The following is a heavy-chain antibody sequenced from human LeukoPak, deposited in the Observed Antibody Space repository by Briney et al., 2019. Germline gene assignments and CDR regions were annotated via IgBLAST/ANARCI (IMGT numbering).Heavy chain of an antibody. CDR3: GTHAGRTGSDD. D-gene: IGHD3/OR15-3a*01. J-gene: IGHJ4*02. Sequence: GGSLRLSCATSGFIFSGYYMSWIRQAPGKGLEWVSYISGSGNDISYADSVKGPFTISRDNAKGSLYLQMNSLRAADTAVYYCGTHAGRTGSDDWGQGTLVTVSS. CDR1: GFIFSGYY. V-gene: IGHV3-11*01. CDR2: ISGSGNDI.